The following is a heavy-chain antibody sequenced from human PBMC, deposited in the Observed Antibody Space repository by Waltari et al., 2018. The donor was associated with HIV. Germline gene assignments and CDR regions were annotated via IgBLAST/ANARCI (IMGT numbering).Heavy chain of an antibody. CDR1: RASFNDHS. CDR2: INPSGTA. J-gene: IGHJ5*02. CDR3: ARTTLQWSVTSSDFWTGHPDHYSTLDA. D-gene: IGHD3-3*01. V-gene: IGHV4-34*02. Sequence: QVQLQQWGTGLLKPSGTLSLTCAVYRASFNDHSWPWIRQPPGKGLQWLGEINPSGTAVYTKSLQGRLTISRDASKNQFSLNLKSVTAADTAVYFCARTTLQWSVTSSDFWTGHPDHYSTLDAWGQGTTVFVSS.